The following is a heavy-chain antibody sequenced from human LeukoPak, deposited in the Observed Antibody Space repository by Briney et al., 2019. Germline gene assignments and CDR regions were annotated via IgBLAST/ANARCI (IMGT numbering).Heavy chain of an antibody. Sequence: GGSLRLSCAASGFTFSGYTMNWVRQAPGKGLEWVSSISSTSSYIYYADSVKGRFTISRDNAKNSLYLQMNSLRAEDTAVYYCATGDGYKFDYWGQGTLVTVSS. CDR1: GFTFSGYT. D-gene: IGHD5-24*01. CDR3: ATGDGYKFDY. V-gene: IGHV3-21*01. J-gene: IGHJ4*02. CDR2: ISSTSSYI.